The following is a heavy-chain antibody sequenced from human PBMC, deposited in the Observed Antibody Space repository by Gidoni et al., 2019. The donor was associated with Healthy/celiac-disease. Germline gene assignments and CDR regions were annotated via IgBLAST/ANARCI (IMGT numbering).Heavy chain of an antibody. CDR2: IYYSGST. V-gene: IGHV4-39*01. D-gene: IGHD6-19*01. CDR1: GGSISSPSYF. CDR3: ARLAVAGPFYFDY. Sequence: QLQLQESGPGLVKPSETLSLTCTVSGGSISSPSYFRGWIRQPPGKGLEWIGSIYYSGSTYYNPSLKSRVTISVDTSKNQFSLKLSSVTAADTAVYYCARLAVAGPFYFDYWGQGTLVTVSS. J-gene: IGHJ4*02.